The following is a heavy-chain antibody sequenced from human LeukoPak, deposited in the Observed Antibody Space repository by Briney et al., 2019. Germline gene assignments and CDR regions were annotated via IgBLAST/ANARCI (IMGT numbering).Heavy chain of an antibody. Sequence: GGSLRLSCAASGFTFSSYEMNWVRQAPGKGLEWVANIRQDGSESYSVDSVKGRFTISRDNAKNSLYLQMNSLRADDTAVYYCARVLSQWLVDDAFDIWGQGTMVTVSS. V-gene: IGHV3-7*04. CDR1: GFTFSSYE. CDR3: ARVLSQWLVDDAFDI. J-gene: IGHJ3*02. CDR2: IRQDGSES. D-gene: IGHD6-19*01.